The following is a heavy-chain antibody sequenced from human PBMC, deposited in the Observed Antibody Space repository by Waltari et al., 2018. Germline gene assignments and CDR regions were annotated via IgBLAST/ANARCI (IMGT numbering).Heavy chain of an antibody. D-gene: IGHD6-6*01. CDR2: IWYDGSNK. J-gene: IGHJ4*02. Sequence: QVQLVESGGGVVQPGRSLRLSCAASGFTFSSSGMHGVRQAPGKGLEWVAVIWYDGSNKYYADSVKGRFTISRDNSKNTLYLQMNSLRAEDTAVYYCARVESSSSGGDYWGQGTLVTVSS. CDR3: ARVESSSSGGDY. V-gene: IGHV3-33*01. CDR1: GFTFSSSG.